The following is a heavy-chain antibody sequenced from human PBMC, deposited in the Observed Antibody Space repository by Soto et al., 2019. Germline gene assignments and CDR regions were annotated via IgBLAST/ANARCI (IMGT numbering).Heavy chain of an antibody. J-gene: IGHJ4*02. CDR2: IKQDGSEK. Sequence: EVQLVESGGGLVQPGGSLRLSCAASGFTFSSYWMSWVRQAPGKGLEWVANIKQDGSEKYDVDSVKGRFTISRDNAKNSLYLQMNSLRAEDTAVYYCARIVVVADPYYFDYWGQGTLVTVSS. D-gene: IGHD2-15*01. CDR3: ARIVVVADPYYFDY. CDR1: GFTFSSYW. V-gene: IGHV3-7*01.